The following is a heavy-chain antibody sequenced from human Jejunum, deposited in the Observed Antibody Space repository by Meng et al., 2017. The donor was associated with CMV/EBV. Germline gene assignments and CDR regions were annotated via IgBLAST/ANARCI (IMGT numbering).Heavy chain of an antibody. CDR3: TRGDGWFDP. J-gene: IGHJ5*02. CDR1: GFRFVSVW. V-gene: IGHV3-74*01. CDR2: LDDDESDT. Sequence: RLSCAALGFRFVSVWMYCGRQAPGQGLLWISQLDDDESDTTYAESMKGRFTVSRDNAKNTLYMQMNSLRGEDTAVYYCTRGDGWFDPWGQGTLVTVSS. D-gene: IGHD5-24*01.